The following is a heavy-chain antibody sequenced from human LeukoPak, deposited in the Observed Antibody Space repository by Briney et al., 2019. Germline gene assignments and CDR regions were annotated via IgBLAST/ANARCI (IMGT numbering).Heavy chain of an antibody. CDR2: IYHSGST. D-gene: IGHD3-10*01. CDR1: GYSISSGYY. CDR3: ARLGFGELLPPFDY. Sequence: SETLSLTCAVSGYSISSGYYWGWIRQPPGKGLEWIGSIYHSGSTYYNPSLKSRVTISVDTSKNQFSLKLSSVTAADTAVYYCARLGFGELLPPFDYLGQGTLVTVSS. V-gene: IGHV4-38-2*01. J-gene: IGHJ4*02.